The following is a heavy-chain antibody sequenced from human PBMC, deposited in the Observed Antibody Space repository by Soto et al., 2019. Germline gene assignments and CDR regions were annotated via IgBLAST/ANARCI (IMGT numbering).Heavy chain of an antibody. CDR1: GFTCSTYV. D-gene: IGHD2-2*01. V-gene: IGHV3-33*01. J-gene: IGHJ5*02. CDR3: ATETTHYAHDL. Sequence: QVQLLESGGGVVQPGTSLRLSCAASGFTCSTYVMHWVHQAPGKGLEWVAVIWYDGSNKNYADSVKGRFTISRDNSKNTLYLHMNSLRGEDTAVHYCATETTHYAHDLRGQGTLVTVSS. CDR2: IWYDGSNK.